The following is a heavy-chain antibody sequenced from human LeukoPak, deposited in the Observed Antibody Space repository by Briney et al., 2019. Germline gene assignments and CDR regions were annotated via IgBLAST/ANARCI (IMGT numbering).Heavy chain of an antibody. CDR1: GGSISSYY. CDR2: IYYSGST. Sequence: SETLSLTCTVSGGSISSYYWSWIRQPPGKGLEWIGYIYYSGSTNYNPSLKSRVTISVDTSKNQFSLKLSSVTAADTAVYYCASISGDTMVRGQKVISDPWGQGTLVTVSS. D-gene: IGHD3-10*01. V-gene: IGHV4-59*08. CDR3: ASISGDTMVRGQKVISDP. J-gene: IGHJ5*02.